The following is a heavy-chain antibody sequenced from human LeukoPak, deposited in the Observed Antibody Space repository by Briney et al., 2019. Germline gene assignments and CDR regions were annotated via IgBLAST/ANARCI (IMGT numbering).Heavy chain of an antibody. CDR2: ISSSSTYI. CDR1: GLTFSSYS. CDR3: ARDVHQWELVDY. J-gene: IGHJ4*02. V-gene: IGHV3-21*01. D-gene: IGHD1-26*01. Sequence: GGSLRLSCAASGLTFSSYSMNWARQAPGKGLEWVSFISSSSTYIYYADSVKGRFTISRDNAENSLYLQMNSLRAEDTAVYYCARDVHQWELVDYWGQGTLVTVSS.